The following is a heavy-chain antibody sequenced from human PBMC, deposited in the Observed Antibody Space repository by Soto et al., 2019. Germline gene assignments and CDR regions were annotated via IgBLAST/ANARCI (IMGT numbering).Heavy chain of an antibody. CDR2: IYYSGST. J-gene: IGHJ6*03. CDR3: ARHGGWNYVLDYYYYMDV. V-gene: IGHV4-59*08. Sequence: SETLSLTCTVSGGSISSYYWSWIRQPPGKGLEWIGYIYYSGSTNYNPSLKSRVTISVDTSKNQFSLKLSSVTAADTAVYYCARHGGWNYVLDYYYYMDVWGKGTTVTVSS. D-gene: IGHD1-7*01. CDR1: GGSISSYY.